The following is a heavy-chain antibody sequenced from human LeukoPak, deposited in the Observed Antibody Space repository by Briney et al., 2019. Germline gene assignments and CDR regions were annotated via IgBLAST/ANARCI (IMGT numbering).Heavy chain of an antibody. V-gene: IGHV1-18*01. D-gene: IGHD3-10*01. CDR1: GYTFTDYD. CDR3: ARNGRVRRVVKDLFEY. CDR2: VSPYNGNT. Sequence: ASVRVSCKTSGYTFTDYDITWVRQAPGQGLGWMGRVSPYNGNTYYSQRCQDRVTIIKDTSTGTAYMDLRNLRTDDTAMYYCARNGRVRRVVKDLFEYWGEGTLVAASS. J-gene: IGHJ4*02.